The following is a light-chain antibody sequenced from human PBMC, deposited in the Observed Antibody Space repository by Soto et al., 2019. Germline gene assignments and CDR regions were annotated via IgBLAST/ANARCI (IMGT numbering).Light chain of an antibody. CDR2: GAS. V-gene: IGKV3-15*01. Sequence: EIVMTQSPATLSVSPGEGATLSCRASQSLSSSLAWYQQKPGQAPRLLIYGASTRATGIPARFSGSGSGTEFTLTISSLQSEDFAIYYCQQYKNWPPITFGQGTRLEIK. J-gene: IGKJ5*01. CDR3: QQYKNWPPIT. CDR1: QSLSSS.